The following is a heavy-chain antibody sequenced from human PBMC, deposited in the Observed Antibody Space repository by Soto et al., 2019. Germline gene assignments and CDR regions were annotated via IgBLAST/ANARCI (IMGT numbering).Heavy chain of an antibody. V-gene: IGHV1-69*13. CDR1: GGTFSSYA. D-gene: IGHD6-13*01. CDR3: ARDLSAAGTRDYYYYYGMDV. CDR2: IIPIFGTA. J-gene: IGHJ6*02. Sequence: SVKVSCKASGGTFSSYAISWVRQAPGQGLEWMGGIIPIFGTANYAQKFQGRVTITADESTSTAYMELSSLRSEDTAVYYCARDLSAAGTRDYYYYYGMDVWGQGTTVTVSS.